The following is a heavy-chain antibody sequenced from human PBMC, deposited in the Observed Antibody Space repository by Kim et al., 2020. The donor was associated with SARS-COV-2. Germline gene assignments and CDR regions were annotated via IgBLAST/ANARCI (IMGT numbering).Heavy chain of an antibody. Sequence: ASVKVSCKASGYTFTSYGISWVRQAPGQGLEWMGWISAYNGNTNYAQKLQGRVTMTTDTSTSTAYMELRSLSSDDTAVYYCASLWVAATYYYGMDVWGQGTTVTVSS. CDR3: ASLWVAATYYYGMDV. J-gene: IGHJ6*02. D-gene: IGHD2-15*01. CDR2: ISAYNGNT. CDR1: GYTFTSYG. V-gene: IGHV1-18*01.